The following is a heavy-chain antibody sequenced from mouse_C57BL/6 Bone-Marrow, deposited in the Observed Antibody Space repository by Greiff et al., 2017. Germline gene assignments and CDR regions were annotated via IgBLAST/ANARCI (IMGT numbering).Heavy chain of an antibody. CDR3: ARGGWLLHDY. V-gene: IGHV1-52*01. CDR2: IDPSDSET. CDR1: GYTFTSYW. Sequence: VQLQQPGAELVRPGSSVKLSCKASGYTFTSYWMHWVKQRPIQGLEWIGNIDPSDSETHYNQKFKDKATLTVDKSSSTAYMQLSSLTSEDSAVYYCARGGWLLHDYWGQGTTLTVSS. J-gene: IGHJ2*01. D-gene: IGHD2-3*01.